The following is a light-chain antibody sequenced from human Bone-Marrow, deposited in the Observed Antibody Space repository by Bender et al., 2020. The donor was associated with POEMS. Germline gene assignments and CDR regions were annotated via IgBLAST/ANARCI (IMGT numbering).Light chain of an antibody. Sequence: QSALTQPASVSGSPGQSITISCTGTSSDVGTYNLVSWYQHHPEKAPKLMIYDVSNRPSWVPDRFSGSKSGNTASLTVTGLQAEDEAHYYCSSFVDSYTLFFGGGTKLTVL. CDR3: SSFVDSYTLF. J-gene: IGLJ2*01. CDR2: DVS. V-gene: IGLV2-23*02. CDR1: SSDVGTYNL.